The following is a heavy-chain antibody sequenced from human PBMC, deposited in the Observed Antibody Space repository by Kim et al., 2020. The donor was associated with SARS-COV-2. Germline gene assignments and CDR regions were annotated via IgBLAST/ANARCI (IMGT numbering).Heavy chain of an antibody. CDR3: ARMKGLWLVLGVGWFDP. CDR2: IYYSGST. J-gene: IGHJ5*02. Sequence: SETLSLTCTVSGGSISSYYWSWIRQPPGKGLEWIGYIYYSGSTNYNPSLKSRVTISVDTSKNQFSLKLSSVTAADTAVYYCARMKGLWLVLGVGWFDPWGQGTLVTVSS. V-gene: IGHV4-59*13. CDR1: GGSISSYY. D-gene: IGHD6-19*01.